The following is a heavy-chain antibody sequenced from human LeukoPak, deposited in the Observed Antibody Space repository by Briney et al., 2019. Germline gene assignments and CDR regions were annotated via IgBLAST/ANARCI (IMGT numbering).Heavy chain of an antibody. D-gene: IGHD3-3*01. CDR3: ARDYDFWSGYSALYGMDV. Sequence: ASVTVSCTASGYTFTSYDINWVRQAPGQGLEWMGIINPSGGSTSYAQKFQGRVTMTRDTSTSTVYMELSSLRSEDTAVYYCARDYDFWSGYSALYGMDVWGQGTTVTVSS. CDR1: GYTFTSYD. CDR2: INPSGGST. V-gene: IGHV1-46*01. J-gene: IGHJ6*02.